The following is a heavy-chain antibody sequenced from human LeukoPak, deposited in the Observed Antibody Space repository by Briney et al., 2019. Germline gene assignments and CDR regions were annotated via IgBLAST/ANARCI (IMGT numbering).Heavy chain of an antibody. CDR3: ARDYGDYGRYFQH. CDR2: IYTSGST. D-gene: IGHD4-17*01. Sequence: SQTLSLTCTVSGGSISSGSYYYWSWIRQPAGKGLEWIGRIYTSGSTNYNPSLKSRVTMSLDTSKNQFSLKLTSVTAADTAVYYCARDYGDYGRYFQHWGQGTLVTVSS. V-gene: IGHV4-61*02. CDR1: GGSISSGSYYY. J-gene: IGHJ1*01.